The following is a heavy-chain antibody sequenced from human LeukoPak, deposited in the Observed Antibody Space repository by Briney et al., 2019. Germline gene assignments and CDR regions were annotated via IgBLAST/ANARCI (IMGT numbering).Heavy chain of an antibody. CDR2: ISYDGSNK. Sequence: GGSLRLSCAASGFTFSSYAMHWVRQAPGKGLEWVAVISYDGSNKYYADSVKGRFTISRDNSKNTLYLQMNSLRVEDTAVYYCARAMGRWGGAFDIWGQGTMVTVS. CDR3: ARAMGRWGGAFDI. J-gene: IGHJ3*02. CDR1: GFTFSSYA. V-gene: IGHV3-30*04. D-gene: IGHD3-10*01.